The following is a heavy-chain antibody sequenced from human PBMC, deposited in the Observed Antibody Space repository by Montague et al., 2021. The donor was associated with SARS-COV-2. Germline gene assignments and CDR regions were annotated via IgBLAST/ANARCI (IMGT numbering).Heavy chain of an antibody. Sequence: SETLSLTCAISGGSASGYYWAWIRQPPGKGLEWIGYMYYTGTSNYNPSLKSRVSMSIDTSKNHFSLSLTSVAAADTGVYYCARGLGYTSMFRFFDYWGHGAQGTVSS. CDR1: GGSASGYY. CDR3: ARGLGYTSMFRFFDY. D-gene: IGHD2-2*02. CDR2: MYYTGTS. J-gene: IGHJ4*01. V-gene: IGHV4-59*02.